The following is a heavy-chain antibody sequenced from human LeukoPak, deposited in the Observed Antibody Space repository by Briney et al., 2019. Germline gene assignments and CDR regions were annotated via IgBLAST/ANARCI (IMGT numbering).Heavy chain of an antibody. CDR2: ISAYNGNT. CDR1: GYTFTSYG. D-gene: IGHD6-19*01. Sequence: GASVKVSCKASGYTFTSYGISWVRQAPGQGLEWVGWISAYNGNTNYAQKLQGRVTMTTDTSTSTAYMELRSLRSDDTAVYYCARESSGWYSGNNWFDPWGQGTLVTVSS. J-gene: IGHJ5*02. V-gene: IGHV1-18*01. CDR3: ARESSGWYSGNNWFDP.